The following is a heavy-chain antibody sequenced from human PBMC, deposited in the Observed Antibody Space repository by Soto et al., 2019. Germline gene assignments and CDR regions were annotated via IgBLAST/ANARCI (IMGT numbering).Heavy chain of an antibody. CDR3: AKDPPWTVGPLAMDV. CDR1: GFTFTTHA. Sequence: GGSLRLSCVASGFTFTTHAMSWVRQSPGKGLEWVSTFSGSGGNIYYAEAVKGRLTISRDDSKDTLYLQMNSLRVEDTAVYYCAKDPPWTVGPLAMDVWGQGTTVTVSS. CDR2: FSGSGGNI. V-gene: IGHV3-23*01. J-gene: IGHJ6*02. D-gene: IGHD3-10*01.